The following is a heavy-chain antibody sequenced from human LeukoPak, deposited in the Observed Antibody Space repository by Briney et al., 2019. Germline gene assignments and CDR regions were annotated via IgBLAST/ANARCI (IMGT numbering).Heavy chain of an antibody. J-gene: IGHJ3*02. CDR3: TRRYNYDSSGYYYVRDAFDI. CDR2: IRSKAYGGTT. D-gene: IGHD3-22*01. Sequence: GGSLRLSCTASGFTFGDYVMSWVRQAPGKGLEGVGFIRSKAYGGTTKNAASVKGGFTISRDDSRSIAYLQMNSLKTEDTAVYYCTRRYNYDSSGYYYVRDAFDIWGQGTMVTVSS. V-gene: IGHV3-49*04. CDR1: GFTFGDYV.